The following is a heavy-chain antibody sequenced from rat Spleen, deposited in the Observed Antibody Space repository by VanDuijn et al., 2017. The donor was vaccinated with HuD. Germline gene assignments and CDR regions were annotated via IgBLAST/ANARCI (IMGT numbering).Heavy chain of an antibody. CDR1: GFTFSNYG. CDR3: ARGSPSYGGYSAPYWYFDF. J-gene: IGHJ1*01. Sequence: EVQLVESGGGLVQPGRSLKLSCAASGFTFSNYGMAWVRQTPTKGLEWVASISTGGGNTYYRDSVKGRFTISRDNAKNTQYLQMDSLRSEDTATYYCARGSPSYGGYSAPYWYFDFWGPGTMVTVSS. D-gene: IGHD1-11*01. V-gene: IGHV5S14*01. CDR2: ISTGGGNT.